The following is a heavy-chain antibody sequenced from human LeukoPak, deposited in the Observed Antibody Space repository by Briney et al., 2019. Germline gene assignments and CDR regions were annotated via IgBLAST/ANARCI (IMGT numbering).Heavy chain of an antibody. J-gene: IGHJ3*02. CDR2: IYASGST. Sequence: PSQTLSLTCTVSGGSISSGSYYWSWIRQPAGKGLEWIGRIYASGSTNYNPSLKSRVTISVDTSKNQFSLKLTSVTAAGTAVYYCARHAHCGGDCNDAFDIWGQGTMVSVSS. D-gene: IGHD2-21*01. CDR1: GGSISSGSYY. CDR3: ARHAHCGGDCNDAFDI. V-gene: IGHV4-61*02.